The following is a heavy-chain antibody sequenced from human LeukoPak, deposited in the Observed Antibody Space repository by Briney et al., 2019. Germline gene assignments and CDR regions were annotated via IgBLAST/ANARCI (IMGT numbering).Heavy chain of an antibody. J-gene: IGHJ4*02. V-gene: IGHV1-8*01. CDR1: GYTFTSYD. CDR2: MNPNSGNT. Sequence: ASVKVSCKASGYTFTSYDINWARQATGQGLEWMGWMNPNSGNTGYAPKFQGRVTMTRNTSISTAYMELSSLRSEDTAVYYCARNGPSSSWYGGGYWGQGTLVTVSS. D-gene: IGHD6-13*01. CDR3: ARNGPSSSWYGGGY.